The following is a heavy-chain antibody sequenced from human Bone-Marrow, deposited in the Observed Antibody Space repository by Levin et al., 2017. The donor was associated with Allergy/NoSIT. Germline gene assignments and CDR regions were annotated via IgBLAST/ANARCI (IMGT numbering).Heavy chain of an antibody. D-gene: IGHD2-15*01. J-gene: IGHJ4*02. V-gene: IGHV3-9*01. CDR3: AKDKRAATPDYFDY. CDR2: ISWNSGSL. CDR1: GFTFDDYA. Sequence: GGSLRLSCTASGFTFDDYAMHWVRQGPGKGLEWVSGISWNSGSLAYADSVKGRFTISRDNAKNSLYLQMNSLRAEDTAFYYCAKDKRAATPDYFDYWGQGTLVTVSS.